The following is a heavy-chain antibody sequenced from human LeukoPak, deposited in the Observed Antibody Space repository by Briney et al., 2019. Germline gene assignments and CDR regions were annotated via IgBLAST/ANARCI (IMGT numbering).Heavy chain of an antibody. J-gene: IGHJ3*02. CDR1: GDSITSGGNY. V-gene: IGHV4-31*03. CDR2: IYYSGST. D-gene: IGHD1-14*01. CDR3: ERASDGNLGAFDI. Sequence: PSEPLSLTCSVYGDSITSGGNYWTWIRHHPGKGLEWIGYIYYSGSTYYNPSFKSRVSIPVEMSKNQFSLRLISVTVADTAVYYCERASDGNLGAFDIWGQGTVVTVPS.